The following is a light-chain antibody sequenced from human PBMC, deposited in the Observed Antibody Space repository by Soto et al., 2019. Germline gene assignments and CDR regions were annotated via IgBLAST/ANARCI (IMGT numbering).Light chain of an antibody. V-gene: IGKV3-15*01. J-gene: IGKJ1*01. Sequence: EIVMTQSPATLSVSPGERATLSCRASQSVSSNLAWYQQKPGQAPRLLIYGASTRATGIPARFSGSGSGTEVTLIISSLQSEDFAVYYCQQYNNWPQTFVQGTKVQIK. CDR2: GAS. CDR3: QQYNNWPQT. CDR1: QSVSSN.